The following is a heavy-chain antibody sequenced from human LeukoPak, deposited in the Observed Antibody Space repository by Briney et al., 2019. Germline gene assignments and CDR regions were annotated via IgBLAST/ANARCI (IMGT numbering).Heavy chain of an antibody. D-gene: IGHD3-16*01. CDR1: GGSISSYY. CDR3: ARHALDVYYFDY. V-gene: IGHV4-59*08. CDR2: IYSSGST. J-gene: IGHJ4*02. Sequence: PSETLSLTCTVSGGSISSYYWSWIRQPPGKGLEWIGYIYSSGSTNYSPYLKSRVTISVDTSKNQFSLRLTSVTAADTAVYYCARHALDVYYFDYWGQGTLVTVSS.